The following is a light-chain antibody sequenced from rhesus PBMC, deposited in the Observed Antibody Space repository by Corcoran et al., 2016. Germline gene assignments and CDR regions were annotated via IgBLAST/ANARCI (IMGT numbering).Light chain of an antibody. V-gene: IGKV1-22*01. CDR2: KLS. J-gene: IGKJ2*01. CDR1: KGISSW. CDR3: LQYSSSPYS. Sequence: DIQMTQSPSSLSASVGDKVTITCRASKGISSWLAWYQQKQGKAPKLLIYKLSSLQSGVPSRFSGCGSGTDFTLTISSLQPENFATYYCLQYSSSPYSFGQGTKVEIK.